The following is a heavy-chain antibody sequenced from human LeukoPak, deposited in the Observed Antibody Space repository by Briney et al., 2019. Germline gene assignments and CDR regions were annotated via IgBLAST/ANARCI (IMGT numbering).Heavy chain of an antibody. Sequence: PGGSLRLSCAASGFIFSSYGMHWVRQAPGKGLEWVAVISYDGSNKYYADSVKGRFTISRDNSKNTLYLQMNSLRAEDTAVYYCAKRQQLPPASFPYYYYGMDVWGQGTTVTVSS. CDR1: GFIFSSYG. V-gene: IGHV3-30*18. CDR3: AKRQQLPPASFPYYYYGMDV. CDR2: ISYDGSNK. D-gene: IGHD6-13*01. J-gene: IGHJ6*02.